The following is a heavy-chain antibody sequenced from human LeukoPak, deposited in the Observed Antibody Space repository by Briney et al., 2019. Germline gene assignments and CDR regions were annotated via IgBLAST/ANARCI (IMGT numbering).Heavy chain of an antibody. Sequence: PGGSLRLSCAASGFTFRSNEMNWGRQAPGKGLEWVSYISSSGSTIYYAEFVKGRFTISRDNAKNSLYLQMNSLRAEDTAVYYCARKGGYGLDFDYWGQGALVTVSS. J-gene: IGHJ4*02. CDR2: ISSSGSTI. CDR3: ARKGGYGLDFDY. CDR1: GFTFRSNE. D-gene: IGHD5-18*01. V-gene: IGHV3-48*03.